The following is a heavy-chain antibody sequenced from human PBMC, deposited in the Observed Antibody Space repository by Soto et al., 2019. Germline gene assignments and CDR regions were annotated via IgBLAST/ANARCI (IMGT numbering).Heavy chain of an antibody. Sequence: PGESLKISCKGSGYSFTSYWISWVRQMPGKGLEWMGRIDPSDSYTNYSPSFQGHVTISADKSISTAYLQWSSLKASDTAMYYCARHRGYGGNSGGYLDLWGRGTLVTVSS. CDR3: ARHRGYGGNSGGYLDL. V-gene: IGHV5-10-1*01. D-gene: IGHD4-17*01. CDR2: IDPSDSYT. J-gene: IGHJ2*01. CDR1: GYSFTSYW.